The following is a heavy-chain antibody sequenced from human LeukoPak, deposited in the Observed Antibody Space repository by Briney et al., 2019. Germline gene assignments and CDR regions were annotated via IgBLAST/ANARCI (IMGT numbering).Heavy chain of an antibody. Sequence: GGSLRLSCAASGFTFSSYGMHWVRQAPGKGLEWVAFIRYDGSNKNYADSVKGRFTISRDNSRNTLHLQMNSMRPEDTAVYYCAKDWGNYFASGSSYLDYWGQGTLVTVSS. J-gene: IGHJ4*02. D-gene: IGHD3-10*01. CDR3: AKDWGNYFASGSSYLDY. V-gene: IGHV3-30*02. CDR2: IRYDGSNK. CDR1: GFTFSSYG.